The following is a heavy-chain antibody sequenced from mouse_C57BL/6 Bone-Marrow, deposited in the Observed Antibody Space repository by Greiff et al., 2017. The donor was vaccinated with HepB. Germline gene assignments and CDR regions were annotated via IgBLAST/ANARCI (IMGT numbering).Heavy chain of an antibody. D-gene: IGHD4-1*01. J-gene: IGHJ3*01. Sequence: QVQLQQPGAELVRPGTSVKLSCKASGYTFTSYWMHWVKQRPGQGLEWIGVIDPSDSYTNYNQKFKGKATLTVDTSSSTAYMQLSSLTSEDSAVYYCARLGLGPAYWGQGTLVTVSA. CDR1: GYTFTSYW. V-gene: IGHV1-59*01. CDR3: ARLGLGPAY. CDR2: IDPSDSYT.